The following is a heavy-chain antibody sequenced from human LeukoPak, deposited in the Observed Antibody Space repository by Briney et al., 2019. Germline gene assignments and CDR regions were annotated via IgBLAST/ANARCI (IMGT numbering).Heavy chain of an antibody. D-gene: IGHD7-27*01. CDR1: GFTFSNYA. CDR3: ARPGAAGSFDY. V-gene: IGHV3-23*01. Sequence: GGSLRLSCAASGFTFSNYAMSWVRQAPGKGLEWVSGISGSGDSTYYADSVKGRFTISRDNSKNTLYLQMNSLRAEDTAVYYCARPGAAGSFDYWGQGTLVTVSS. J-gene: IGHJ4*02. CDR2: ISGSGDST.